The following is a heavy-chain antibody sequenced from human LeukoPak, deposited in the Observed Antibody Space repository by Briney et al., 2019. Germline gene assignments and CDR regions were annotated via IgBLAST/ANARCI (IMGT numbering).Heavy chain of an antibody. D-gene: IGHD3-3*01. CDR3: ARPATYDFWSGYYLFDY. V-gene: IGHV1-18*01. CDR1: GYTFTSYG. Sequence: ASVKVCCKASGYTFTSYGISWVRQAPGQGLEWMGWISAYNGNTNYAQKLQGRVTMTTDTSTSTAYMELRSLRSDDTAVYYCARPATYDFWSGYYLFDYWGQGTLVTVSS. CDR2: ISAYNGNT. J-gene: IGHJ4*02.